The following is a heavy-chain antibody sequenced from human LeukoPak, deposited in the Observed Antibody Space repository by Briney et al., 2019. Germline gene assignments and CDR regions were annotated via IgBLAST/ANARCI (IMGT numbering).Heavy chain of an antibody. CDR3: ARDISVAGSFLLFDY. CDR1: GGSISSGGYY. D-gene: IGHD6-19*01. V-gene: IGHV4-31*03. Sequence: KPSETLSLTCNVSGGSISSGGYYWSWIRQHPGKGLEWIGYIYYTGATYYNPSLKSRVTISVDTSKNQFSLKLSSVTAADTAVYYCARDISVAGSFLLFDYWGQGTLVTVSS. J-gene: IGHJ4*02. CDR2: IYYTGAT.